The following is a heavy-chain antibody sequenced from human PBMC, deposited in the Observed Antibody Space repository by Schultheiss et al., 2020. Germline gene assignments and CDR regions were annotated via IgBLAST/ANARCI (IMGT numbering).Heavy chain of an antibody. Sequence: GGSLRLSCAASGFTVSSNYMSWVRQAPGKGLEWVSYISSSSSTIYYADSVKGRFTISRDNSKNTLYLQMNSLRAEDTAVYYCAKIYLAAAGHIDYWGQGTLVTVSS. J-gene: IGHJ4*02. CDR2: ISSSSSTI. V-gene: IGHV3-48*01. D-gene: IGHD6-13*01. CDR3: AKIYLAAAGHIDY. CDR1: GFTVSSNY.